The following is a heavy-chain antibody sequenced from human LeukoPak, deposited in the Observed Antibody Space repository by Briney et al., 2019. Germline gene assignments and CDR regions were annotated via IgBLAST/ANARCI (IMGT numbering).Heavy chain of an antibody. CDR1: GFIFSNYA. V-gene: IGHV3-30*04. D-gene: IGHD1-26*01. Sequence: GGSLRLSCAASGFIFSNYAMHWVRQAPGKGLEWVALISYDGSNKYYADSVKGRFTISRDNAKNSLYLQMNSLRAEDTAVYYCASMNLDGNYYYYMDVWGKGTTVTVSS. CDR2: ISYDGSNK. J-gene: IGHJ6*03. CDR3: ASMNLDGNYYYYMDV.